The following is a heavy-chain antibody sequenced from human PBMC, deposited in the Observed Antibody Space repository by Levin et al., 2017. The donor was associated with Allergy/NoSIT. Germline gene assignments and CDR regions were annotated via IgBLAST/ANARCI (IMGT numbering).Heavy chain of an antibody. D-gene: IGHD4-17*01. Sequence: LSCTVSGYSISSGHYWGWIRQPPGKGLEWIGTIFPTGSPFYNPSLKSRVTISVDTSKNQFSLKLTPMTAADTAVYYCGRAVTTWYFDYWGQGTLVTVSS. CDR2: IFPTGSP. CDR1: GYSISSGHY. V-gene: IGHV4-38-2*02. CDR3: GRAVTTWYFDY. J-gene: IGHJ4*02.